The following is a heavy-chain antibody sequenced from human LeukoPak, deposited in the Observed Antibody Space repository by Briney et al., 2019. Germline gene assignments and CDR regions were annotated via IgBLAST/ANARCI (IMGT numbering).Heavy chain of an antibody. CDR2: INHSGST. CDR1: GGSFSGYY. D-gene: IGHD3-10*01. V-gene: IGHV4-34*01. CDR3: ARRPGSYFKYYFDY. J-gene: IGHJ4*02. Sequence: SETLSLTCAVYGGSFSGYYWSWIRQPPGKGLEWIGEINHSGSTNYNPSLKSRVTISVDTSKNQFSLKLSSVTAADTAVYYCARRPGSYFKYYFDYWGQGTLVTVSS.